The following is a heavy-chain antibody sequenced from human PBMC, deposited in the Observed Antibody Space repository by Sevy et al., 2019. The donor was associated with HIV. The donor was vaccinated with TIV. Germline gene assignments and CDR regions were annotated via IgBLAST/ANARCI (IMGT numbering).Heavy chain of an antibody. V-gene: IGHV6-1*01. J-gene: IGHJ5*02. Sequence: SQTLLTCAISGDSVSSNSAAWNWIRQSPSRGLEWLGRTYYRSKWYNDYAVSVKSRITINPDTSKNQFSLQLNSVTPEDTAVYYCARASTPKVPQQLVYHDWFDPWGQGTLVTVSS. CDR3: ARASTPKVPQQLVYHDWFDP. CDR1: GDSVSSNSAA. D-gene: IGHD6-13*01. CDR2: TYYRSKWYN.